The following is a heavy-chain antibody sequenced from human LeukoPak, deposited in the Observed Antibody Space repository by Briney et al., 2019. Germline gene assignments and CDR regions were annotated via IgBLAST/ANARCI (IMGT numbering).Heavy chain of an antibody. CDR1: GFTFSSYW. CDR3: ARGLGVGAQVLDL. V-gene: IGHV3-74*01. Sequence: GGSLRLSCAASGFTFSSYWMHWVRQAPGKGLVWVSRINSDGSSTSYADSVKGRFTISRDNAKHSLYLQMNSLRAEDTAVYYCARGLGVGAQVLDLWGRGTLVTVSS. D-gene: IGHD1-26*01. CDR2: INSDGSST. J-gene: IGHJ2*01.